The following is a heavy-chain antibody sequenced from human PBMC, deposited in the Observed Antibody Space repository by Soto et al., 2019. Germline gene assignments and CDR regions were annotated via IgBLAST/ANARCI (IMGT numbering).Heavy chain of an antibody. CDR2: IYYSGST. CDR3: ARSPNYGGNSEYFDY. J-gene: IGHJ4*02. Sequence: LSLTCTVSGGSISSGGYYWSWIRQHPGKGLEWIGYIYYSGSTYYNPSLKSRVTISVDTSKNQFSLKLSSVTAADTAVYYCARSPNYGGNSEYFDYWGQGTLVTVSS. D-gene: IGHD4-17*01. V-gene: IGHV4-31*03. CDR1: GGSISSGGYY.